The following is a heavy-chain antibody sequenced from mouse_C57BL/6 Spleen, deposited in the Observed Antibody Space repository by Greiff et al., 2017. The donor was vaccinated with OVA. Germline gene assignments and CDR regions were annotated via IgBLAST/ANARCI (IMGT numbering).Heavy chain of an antibody. J-gene: IGHJ2*01. CDR1: GYTFTSYW. CDR2: IYPSDSET. CDR3: ARSCGYYLDY. D-gene: IGHD1-1*02. V-gene: IGHV1-61*01. Sequence: QVQLKQPGAELVRPGSSVKLSCKASGYTFTSYWMDWVKQRPGQGLEWIGNIYPSDSETHYNQKFKDKATLTVDKSSSTAYMQLSSLTSEDSAVYYCARSCGYYLDYWGQGTTLTVSS.